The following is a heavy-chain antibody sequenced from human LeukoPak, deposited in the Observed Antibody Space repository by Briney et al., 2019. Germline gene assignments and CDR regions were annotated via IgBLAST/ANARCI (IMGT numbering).Heavy chain of an antibody. J-gene: IGHJ4*02. V-gene: IGHV3-64*01. CDR3: ARDAQAGAAAGYYLDY. Sequence: GGSLRLSCAASGFTFSSYAMHWVRQAPGKGLEYVSAISSNGGSTYYANSVKGRFTISRDNSKNTLYLQMGSLRAEDMAVYYCARDAQAGAAAGYYLDYWGQGTLVTVSS. CDR2: ISSNGGST. CDR1: GFTFSSYA. D-gene: IGHD6-13*01.